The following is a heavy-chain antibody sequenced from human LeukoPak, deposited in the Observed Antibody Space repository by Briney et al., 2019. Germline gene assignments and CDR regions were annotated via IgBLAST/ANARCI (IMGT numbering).Heavy chain of an antibody. J-gene: IGHJ6*02. D-gene: IGHD6-13*01. V-gene: IGHV4-34*01. Sequence: SETLSLTCAIYGGSFSGYYWSWIRQPPGKGLEWIGEINHSGSTNYNPSLKSRVTISVDTSKNQFSLKLSSVTAADTAVYYCARGLGAYSSSWHYRYYYDGMDVGGQGTTVTVSS. CDR3: ARGLGAYSSSWHYRYYYDGMDV. CDR1: GGSFSGYY. CDR2: INHSGST.